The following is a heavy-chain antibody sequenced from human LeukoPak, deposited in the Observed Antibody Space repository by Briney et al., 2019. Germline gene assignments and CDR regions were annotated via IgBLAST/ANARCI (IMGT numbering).Heavy chain of an antibody. D-gene: IGHD3-10*01. Sequence: ASVTVSFTASGYTFIDYYIHWVRQAPGQGLEWMGSINPNSDVTNYAQNFQGRVTMTRDTFIRTAYMELSRLTSDDTAVYYCARGRSFGELGVYWGQGTLLTVSS. CDR3: ARGRSFGELGVY. J-gene: IGHJ4*02. CDR1: GYTFIDYY. V-gene: IGHV1-2*02. CDR2: INPNSDVT.